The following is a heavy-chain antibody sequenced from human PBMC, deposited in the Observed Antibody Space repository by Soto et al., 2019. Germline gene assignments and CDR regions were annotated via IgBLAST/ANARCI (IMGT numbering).Heavy chain of an antibody. V-gene: IGHV3-23*01. D-gene: IGHD6-13*01. CDR1: GFTFSSYA. J-gene: IGHJ4*02. CDR3: ARGWPFDL. CDR2: INGGGDST. Sequence: GGSLRLSCAASGFTFSSYAMSWVRQAPWKGLAWVSGINGGGDSTYFADSVRGRFTISRHNSKNPLFLEMNSLRAEDTAVYYCARGWPFDLWGQGTLVTVAS.